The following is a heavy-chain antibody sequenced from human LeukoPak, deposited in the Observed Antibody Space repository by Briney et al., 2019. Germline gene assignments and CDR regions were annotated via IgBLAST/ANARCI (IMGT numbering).Heavy chain of an antibody. D-gene: IGHD2-2*01. CDR1: GYTFTRYY. CDR2: INPNSGGT. Sequence: GASVKVSCKASGYTFTRYYMHWVRQAPGQGLEWMGWINPNSGGTNYAQKFQGRVTMTRDTSISTAYMELSRLRSDDTAVYYCARDLGTAYCSSTSCYPFNNWFDPWGQGTLVTVSS. V-gene: IGHV1-2*02. J-gene: IGHJ5*02. CDR3: ARDLGTAYCSSTSCYPFNNWFDP.